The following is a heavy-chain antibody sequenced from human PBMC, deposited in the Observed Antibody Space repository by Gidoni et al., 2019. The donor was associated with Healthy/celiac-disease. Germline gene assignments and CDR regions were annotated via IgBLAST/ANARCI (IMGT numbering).Heavy chain of an antibody. CDR1: GGTFSSYA. CDR2: IIPIFGTA. CDR3: ASGLGVRGVIITGYYYYYGMDV. V-gene: IGHV1-69*01. J-gene: IGHJ6*02. Sequence: QVQLVQSGAEVKKPGSSVKVSCKASGGTFSSYAIRWVRQAPGQGLEWMGGIIPIFGTANYAQKFQGRVTITADESTSTAYMELSSLRSEDTAVYYCASGLGVRGVIITGYYYYYGMDVWGQGTTVTVSS. D-gene: IGHD3-10*01.